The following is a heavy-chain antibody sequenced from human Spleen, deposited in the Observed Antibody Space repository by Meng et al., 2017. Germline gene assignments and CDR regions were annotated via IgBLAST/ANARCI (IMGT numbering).Heavy chain of an antibody. Sequence: QVQLQGAESVLVELSGALSLTCWVSGGSITSNNRWICVRQPPGKGLEWIGEIYHSGSANYNPSLTSRLTISVDKSKTQFSLTLSSVTAADTAVYYCARKYGNYPYYFDYWGQGTLVTVSS. J-gene: IGHJ4*02. CDR1: GGSITSNNR. V-gene: IGHV4-4*02. D-gene: IGHD1-7*01. CDR2: IYHSGSA. CDR3: ARKYGNYPYYFDY.